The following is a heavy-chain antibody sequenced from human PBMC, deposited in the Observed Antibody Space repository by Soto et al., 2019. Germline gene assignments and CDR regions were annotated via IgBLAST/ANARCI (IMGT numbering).Heavy chain of an antibody. CDR2: IFSNDEK. D-gene: IGHD3-10*01. CDR3: ARITMVRGVIPSFDY. V-gene: IGHV2-26*01. Sequence: SGPTLVNPTETLTLTCTVSGFSLSNARMGVSWIRQPPGKALEWLAHIFSNDEKSYSTSLKSRLTISKDTSKSQVVLTMTNMDPVDTATYYCARITMVRGVIPSFDYWGQGTLVTVSS. CDR1: GFSLSNARMG. J-gene: IGHJ4*02.